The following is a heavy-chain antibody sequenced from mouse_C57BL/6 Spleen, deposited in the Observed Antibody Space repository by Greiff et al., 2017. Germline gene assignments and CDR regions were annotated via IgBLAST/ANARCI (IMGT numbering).Heavy chain of an antibody. CDR1: GFTFSNYW. CDR2: IRLKSDNYAT. Sequence: EVKVEESGGGLVQPGGSMKLSCVASGFTFSNYWMNWVRQSPEKGLEWVAQIRLKSDNYATHYAESVKGRFNISRDDSKSSVYLQMNNLRAEDTGIYYCTEDHPFAYWGQGTLVTVSA. CDR3: TEDHPFAY. V-gene: IGHV6-3*01. J-gene: IGHJ3*01.